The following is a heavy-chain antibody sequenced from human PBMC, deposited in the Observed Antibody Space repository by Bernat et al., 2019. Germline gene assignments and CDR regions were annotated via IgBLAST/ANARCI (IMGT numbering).Heavy chain of an antibody. CDR2: ILPIFGTA. D-gene: IGHD3-10*01. Sequence: QVQLVQSGAEVKKPGSSVKVSCKASGGTFISYSISWVRQAREQGLEWMGGILPIFGTANYAQKFQSRVKIAANESTCTAYIELSSMTSEETALYYCTGDNYYGAGSYYAPFDYWGQGTLVTVSS. J-gene: IGHJ4*02. CDR1: GGTFISYS. CDR3: TGDNYYGAGSYYAPFDY. V-gene: IGHV1-69*01.